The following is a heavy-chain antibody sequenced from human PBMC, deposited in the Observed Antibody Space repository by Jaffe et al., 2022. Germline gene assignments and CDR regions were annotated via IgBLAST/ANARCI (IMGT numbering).Heavy chain of an antibody. CDR2: IYTSGST. V-gene: IGHV4-61*02. CDR1: GGSISSGSYY. CDR3: ARGLQVMVRNGYYFDY. D-gene: IGHD3-10*01. J-gene: IGHJ4*02. Sequence: QVQLQESGPGLVKPSQTLSLTCTVSGGSISSGSYYWSWIRQPAGKGLEWIGRIYTSGSTNYNPSLKSRVTISVDTSKNQFSLKLSSVTAADTAVYYCARGLQVMVRNGYYFDYWGQGTLVTVSS.